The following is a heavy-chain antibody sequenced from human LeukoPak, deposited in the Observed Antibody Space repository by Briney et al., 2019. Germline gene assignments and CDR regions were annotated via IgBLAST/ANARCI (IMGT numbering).Heavy chain of an antibody. D-gene: IGHD7-27*01. Sequence: QPGGSLRLSCAASGFTFSSYEMNWVRQAPGKGLEWVSYISSSGSTIYYADSVKGPFTISRDNAKNSLYLQMNSLRAEDTAVYYCARVNWGIDYWGQGTLVTVSS. CDR1: GFTFSSYE. CDR3: ARVNWGIDY. V-gene: IGHV3-48*03. CDR2: ISSSGSTI. J-gene: IGHJ4*02.